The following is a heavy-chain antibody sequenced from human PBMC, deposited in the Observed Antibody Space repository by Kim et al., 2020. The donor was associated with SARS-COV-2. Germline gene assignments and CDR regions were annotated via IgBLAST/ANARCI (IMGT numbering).Heavy chain of an antibody. CDR3: VRGAYSYDSSGHLFDY. Sequence: SETLSLTCSVADGSISRNSYYWGWIRQPPGMGLEWIGSIYHSGSTYYNPSFKSRVTISVDTFKTRFSLKLTSVTAADTAVYYCVRGAYSYDSSGHLFDYWGQGTLVTVSS. CDR1: DGSISRNSYY. J-gene: IGHJ4*02. V-gene: IGHV4-39*07. D-gene: IGHD3-22*01. CDR2: IYHSGST.